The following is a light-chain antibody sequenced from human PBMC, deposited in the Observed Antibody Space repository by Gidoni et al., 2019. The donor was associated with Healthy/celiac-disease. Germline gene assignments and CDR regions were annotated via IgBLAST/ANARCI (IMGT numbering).Light chain of an antibody. CDR3: QQYNNWPPLT. Sequence: EIVLTQSSVTPSVSPGGRATLSCRASLSVSSTLAGYQQKPGQDPRLLINGASTRATGIPARCSGSGSGTEFTLTISSLQSEDFAVYYCQQYNNWPPLTFGGGTKVEIK. V-gene: IGKV3-15*01. CDR2: GAS. CDR1: LSVSST. J-gene: IGKJ4*01.